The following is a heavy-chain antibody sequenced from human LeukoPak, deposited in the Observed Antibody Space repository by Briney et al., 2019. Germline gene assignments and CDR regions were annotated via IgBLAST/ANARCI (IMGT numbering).Heavy chain of an antibody. CDR2: ISSSSSYR. J-gene: IGHJ6*02. D-gene: IGHD2-15*01. CDR1: GFTFSSYS. CDR3: ARDQIVVVVAADYYYYGMDV. Sequence: GGSLRLSCADSGFTFSSYSMKWVRQAPGKVLEWVSSISSSSSYRYYADSVKGRFTISRDNAKNSLYLQMNSLRAEDTAVYYCARDQIVVVVAADYYYYGMDVWGQGTTVTVSS. V-gene: IGHV3-21*01.